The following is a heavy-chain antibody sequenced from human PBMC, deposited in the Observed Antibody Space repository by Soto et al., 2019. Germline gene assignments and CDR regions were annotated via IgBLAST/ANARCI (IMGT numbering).Heavy chain of an antibody. V-gene: IGHV3-23*01. CDR3: VKGYWKGDV. D-gene: IGHD1-1*01. J-gene: IGHJ6*02. CDR1: GFTFSTYA. CDR2: ISGSGGSI. Sequence: EVQLLESGGGLVQPGGSLRLSCAASGFTFSTYAMNWVRQAPGNGLEWVSAISGSGGSIHYADSVKGRCTISRDNSKNTLYLQMNSLRGEDTAVYHCVKGYWKGDVWGQGTTVTVSS.